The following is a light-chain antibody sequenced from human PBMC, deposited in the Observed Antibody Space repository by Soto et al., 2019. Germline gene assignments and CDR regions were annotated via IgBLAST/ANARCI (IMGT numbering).Light chain of an antibody. CDR1: SSDVGAYKY. Sequence: QSVLTQPASVSGSPGESITISCTGTSSDVGAYKYVSWYQQHPGKAPKLIIYEVRYRPSGISKRFSGSKSGNTASLTISGLQAEDEADYYCNSYAGSNVYVFGTGTKVTVL. CDR2: EVR. V-gene: IGLV2-14*01. CDR3: NSYAGSNVYV. J-gene: IGLJ1*01.